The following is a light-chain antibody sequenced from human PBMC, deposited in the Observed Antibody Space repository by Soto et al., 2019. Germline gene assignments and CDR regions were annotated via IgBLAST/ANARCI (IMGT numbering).Light chain of an antibody. Sequence: DIQMTQSPSSQSASVGDRVTITCRASQSINSYLNWYQQKPGKAPKLLIYAASSLQSGVPSRFSGSGSETDFTLTITSLQPDDFATYYCQPSFSTPRTFGQGTRVDI. V-gene: IGKV1-39*01. J-gene: IGKJ1*01. CDR1: QSINSY. CDR2: AAS. CDR3: QPSFSTPRT.